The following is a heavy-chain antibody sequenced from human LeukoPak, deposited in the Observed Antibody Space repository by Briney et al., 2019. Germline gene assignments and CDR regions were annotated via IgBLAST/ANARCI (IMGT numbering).Heavy chain of an antibody. J-gene: IGHJ6*02. Sequence: PSETLSLTCTVSGGSISSSSYYWGWIRQPPGEGLEWIGSIYYSGSTYYNPSLKSRVTISVDTSKNQFSLKLSSVTAADTAVYYCARTVVTDYYYGMDVWGQGTTVTVSS. V-gene: IGHV4-39*07. CDR2: IYYSGST. D-gene: IGHD4-23*01. CDR3: ARTVVTDYYYGMDV. CDR1: GGSISSSSYY.